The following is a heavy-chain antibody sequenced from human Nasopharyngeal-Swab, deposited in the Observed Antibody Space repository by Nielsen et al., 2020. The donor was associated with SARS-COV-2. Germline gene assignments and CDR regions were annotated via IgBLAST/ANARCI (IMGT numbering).Heavy chain of an antibody. CDR3: ARYVDYDILTGYYYYGMDV. Sequence: ASVKVSCKASGYTFTSYAMHWVRQASGQRLEWMGWINAGNGNTKYSQKFQGRDTITRDTSASTAYMELSSLRSEDTAVYYCARYVDYDILTGYYYYGMDVWGQGTTVTVSS. CDR1: GYTFTSYA. J-gene: IGHJ6*02. CDR2: INAGNGNT. D-gene: IGHD3-9*01. V-gene: IGHV1-3*01.